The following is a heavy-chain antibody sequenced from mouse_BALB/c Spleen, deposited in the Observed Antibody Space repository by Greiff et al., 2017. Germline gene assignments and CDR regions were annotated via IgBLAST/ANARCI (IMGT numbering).Heavy chain of an antibody. CDR2: ISYSGST. Sequence: LQESGPSLVKPSQTLSLTCSVTGDSIPRGYWNWIRKFPGNKLEYMGYISYSGSTYYNPSLKSRISITRETSKNQYYLQLNSVTTEDTATKYCARRAYYRYDYGGKGTTLTVSS. J-gene: IGHJ2*01. D-gene: IGHD2-14*01. CDR3: ARRAYYRYDY. CDR1: GDSIPRGY. V-gene: IGHV3-8*02.